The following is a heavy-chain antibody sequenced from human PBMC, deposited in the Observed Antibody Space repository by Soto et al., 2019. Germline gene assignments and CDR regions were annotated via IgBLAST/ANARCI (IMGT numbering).Heavy chain of an antibody. CDR2: ISGSGGST. Sequence: EVQLLESGGGLVQPGESLRLSCAASGFTFSSYAMSWVRQAPGKGLEWVSAISGSGGSTYYADSVKGRFTISRDNSKNTLYLQMNSLRAEDTAVYYCAKSPSSMELRFKRWTEYYFDYWGQGTLVTVSS. CDR3: AKSPSSMELRFKRWTEYYFDY. D-gene: IGHD3-3*01. J-gene: IGHJ4*02. CDR1: GFTFSSYA. V-gene: IGHV3-23*01.